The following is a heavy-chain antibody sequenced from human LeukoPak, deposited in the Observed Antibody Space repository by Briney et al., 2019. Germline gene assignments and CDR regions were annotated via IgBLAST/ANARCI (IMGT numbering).Heavy chain of an antibody. V-gene: IGHV1-18*01. CDR1: GYTFTSYG. CDR2: ISACNGNT. D-gene: IGHD2-15*01. CDR3: ARARSPFCSGGSCYYRANYYYYMDV. J-gene: IGHJ6*03. Sequence: WASVKVSCKASGYTFTSYGISWVRQAPGQGLEWMGWISACNGNTDYAQKLQGRVTMTTDTSTSTAYMELRSLRSDDTAVYYCARARSPFCSGGSCYYRANYYYYMDVWGKGTTVTVSS.